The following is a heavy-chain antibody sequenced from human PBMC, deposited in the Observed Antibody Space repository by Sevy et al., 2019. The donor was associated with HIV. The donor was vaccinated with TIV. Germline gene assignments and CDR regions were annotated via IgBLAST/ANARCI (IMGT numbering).Heavy chain of an antibody. CDR2: IYYSGST. CDR1: GGSISSYY. V-gene: IGHV4-59*13. D-gene: IGHD6-13*01. Sequence: SETLSLTCTVSGGSISSYYWSWIRQPPGKGLEWIGYIYYSGSTNYNPSLKSRLTISVDTSKNQFSLKLSSSTAADTAVYYCARANGGGSTWYTVWFDPWGQGTLVTVSS. J-gene: IGHJ5*02. CDR3: ARANGGGSTWYTVWFDP.